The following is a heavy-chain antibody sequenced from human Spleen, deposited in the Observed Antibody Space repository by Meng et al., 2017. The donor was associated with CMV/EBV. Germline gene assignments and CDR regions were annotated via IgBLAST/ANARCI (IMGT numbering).Heavy chain of an antibody. D-gene: IGHD1-7*01. CDR2: VHYSGST. V-gene: IGHV4-39*07. CDR1: SISRSRFH. CDR3: ARDRPDWNYVVGFEI. J-gene: IGHJ4*02. Sequence: SISRSRFHWGRLRHPPGKGLEWIGSVHYSGSTSYSPSLKSRVSISMDTSKNEISLRLSYVTATDTAVYYCARDRPDWNYVVGFEIWGRGTLVTVSS.